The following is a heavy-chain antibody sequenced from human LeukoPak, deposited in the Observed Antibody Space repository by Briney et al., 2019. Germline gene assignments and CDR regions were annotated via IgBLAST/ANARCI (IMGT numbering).Heavy chain of an antibody. CDR3: AKVRKGVGAFDL. D-gene: IGHD3-16*01. CDR1: GFNFSIYA. J-gene: IGHJ3*01. V-gene: IGHV3-23*01. CDR2: ISASGATT. Sequence: PGGSLRLSCAASGFNFSIYAMSWVRQAPGRGLQWVSGISASGATTYYAGSLKGRFTVSRDISKNTLYLQMNSLRAEDTAIYYCAKVRKGVGAFDLWGQGTMVTVSS.